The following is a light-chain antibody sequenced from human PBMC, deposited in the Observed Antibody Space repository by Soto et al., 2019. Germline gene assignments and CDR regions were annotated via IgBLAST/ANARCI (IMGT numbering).Light chain of an antibody. V-gene: IGKV3-15*01. CDR1: QSVSSN. Sequence: EIVMTQSPATLSVSLGERATLSCRASQSVSSNLAWYQLKPGQAPRLLIYGASTRATGIPARFSGSGSGTEFTLTISSLQSEDFAVYSCQQYNNWPITFGQGTRLEMK. CDR3: QQYNNWPIT. J-gene: IGKJ5*01. CDR2: GAS.